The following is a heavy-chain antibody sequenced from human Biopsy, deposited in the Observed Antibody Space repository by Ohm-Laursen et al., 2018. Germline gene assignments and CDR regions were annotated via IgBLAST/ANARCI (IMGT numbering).Heavy chain of an antibody. CDR2: IYPGGST. CDR3: ARGGYYDLSGFEVDY. Sequence: SETLSLTCNVSGGDINNYYWSWIRQPAGKGLEWIGRIYPGGSTNYNPSLKSRVTMSVDTSKNQFSLKLSSLTAADTAVYYCARGGYYDLSGFEVDYWGQGTLVTVSS. CDR1: GGDINNYY. V-gene: IGHV4-4*07. D-gene: IGHD3-22*01. J-gene: IGHJ4*02.